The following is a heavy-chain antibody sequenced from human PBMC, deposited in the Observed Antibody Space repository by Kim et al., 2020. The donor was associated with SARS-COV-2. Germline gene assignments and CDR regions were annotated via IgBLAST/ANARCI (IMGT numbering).Heavy chain of an antibody. Sequence: GSLRLSCSASGFAFSRYPMHWVRQAPGKGLEWVAVIWDDGSNKYYGDSVKGRFTISRDNSKNTLFLQMNSLRVEDTAVYYCAKDSSGGFDYWGQGTLVTVSS. CDR2: IWDDGSNK. V-gene: IGHV3-33*06. CDR1: GFAFSRYP. CDR3: AKDSSGGFDY. D-gene: IGHD6-19*01. J-gene: IGHJ4*02.